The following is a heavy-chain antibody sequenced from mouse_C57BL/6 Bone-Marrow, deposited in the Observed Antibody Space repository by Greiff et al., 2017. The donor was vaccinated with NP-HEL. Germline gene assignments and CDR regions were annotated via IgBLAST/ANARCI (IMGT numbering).Heavy chain of an antibody. CDR1: GFTFSDYY. V-gene: IGHV5-16*01. J-gene: IGHJ1*03. CDR3: ARVYGNYEGYWYFDV. Sequence: EVQRVESEGGLVQPGSSMKLSCTASGFTFSDYYMAWVRQVPEKGLEWVANINYDGSSTYYLDSLKSRFIISRDNAKNILYLQMSSLKSEDTATYYCARVYGNYEGYWYFDVWGTGTTVTVSS. D-gene: IGHD2-1*01. CDR2: INYDGSST.